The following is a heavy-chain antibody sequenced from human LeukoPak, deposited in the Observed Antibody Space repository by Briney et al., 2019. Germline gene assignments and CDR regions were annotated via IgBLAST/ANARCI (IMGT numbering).Heavy chain of an antibody. CDR1: GAPISLYT. CDR2: IFYSGST. D-gene: IGHD3-22*01. Sequence: KASETLSLTCSVSGAPISLYTWSWIRQAPGKGLEWIGYIFYSGSTNYSPSLMSRVTMSVDTSKNHFSLRLSSVTAADTAIYYCTRVDYFDIIGYEGAFDIWGQGTMVAVSS. J-gene: IGHJ3*02. CDR3: TRVDYFDIIGYEGAFDI. V-gene: IGHV4-59*01.